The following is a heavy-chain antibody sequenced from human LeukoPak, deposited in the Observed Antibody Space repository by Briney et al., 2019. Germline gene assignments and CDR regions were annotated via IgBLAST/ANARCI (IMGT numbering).Heavy chain of an antibody. CDR1: GGSISSYY. V-gene: IGHV4-59*01. Sequence: SETLSLTCTVSGGSISSYYWSWIRQPPGKGLEWIGYIYYSGSTNYNPSLKSRATISVDTSKNQFSLKLSSVTAADTAVYYCARGIWDDYVWGSYRYAYYFDYWGQGTLVTVSS. J-gene: IGHJ4*02. CDR3: ARGIWDDYVWGSYRYAYYFDY. D-gene: IGHD3-16*02. CDR2: IYYSGST.